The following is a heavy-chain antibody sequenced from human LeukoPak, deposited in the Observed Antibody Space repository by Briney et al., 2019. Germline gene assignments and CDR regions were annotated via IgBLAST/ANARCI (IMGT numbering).Heavy chain of an antibody. D-gene: IGHD3-22*01. Sequence: SVKVSCKASGGTFSSYAISWVRQAPGQGLEWMGGIIPIFGTANYAQKFQGRVTITADESTSTAYMELSSLRSEDTAVYYCARVSLPHSSGSLNWFDPWGQGTLVTISS. V-gene: IGHV1-69*13. CDR1: GGTFSSYA. CDR2: IIPIFGTA. J-gene: IGHJ5*02. CDR3: ARVSLPHSSGSLNWFDP.